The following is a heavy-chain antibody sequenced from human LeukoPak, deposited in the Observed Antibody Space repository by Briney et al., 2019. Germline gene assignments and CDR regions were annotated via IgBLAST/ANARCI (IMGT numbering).Heavy chain of an antibody. CDR3: AREGWEWLFSNYFDY. CDR2: ISTYNGNT. CDR1: GYTFTKYG. J-gene: IGHJ4*02. D-gene: IGHD3-3*01. V-gene: IGHV1-18*01. Sequence: ASVKVSCKASGYTFTKYGITWVRQAPGQGLEWMGWISTYNGNTNYAQKLQGRVTMTTDTSTSTAYMELRSLISDDAAVYYCAREGWEWLFSNYFDYWGQGTLVTVSS.